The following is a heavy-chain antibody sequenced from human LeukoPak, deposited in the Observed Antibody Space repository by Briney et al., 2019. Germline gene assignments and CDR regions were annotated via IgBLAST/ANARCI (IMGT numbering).Heavy chain of an antibody. CDR1: GFTFSSYE. CDR2: INSSGSAI. V-gene: IGHV3-48*03. D-gene: IGHD6-19*01. CDR3: ARVPFSSGSYLGY. J-gene: IGHJ4*02. Sequence: GGSLRLSSAASGFTFSSYEMNRVRQAPGKGLEWVSYINSSGSAIYYADSVKGRFTISRDNAKNSLYLQMNSLRAEDTAVYYCARVPFSSGSYLGYWGQGTLVTVSS.